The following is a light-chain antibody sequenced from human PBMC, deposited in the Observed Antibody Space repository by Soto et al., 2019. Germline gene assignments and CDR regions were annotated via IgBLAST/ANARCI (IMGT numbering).Light chain of an antibody. Sequence: EIVLTQSPGTLSLSPGERATLSCRASQSVSSSYLAWYQQKPGQAPRLLIYGASGRATGIPDRFGGSGSGTDFTLTITRLEPEDFAVYYCQQYGSSPGITFGQGTRLAIK. CDR2: GAS. J-gene: IGKJ5*01. CDR3: QQYGSSPGIT. CDR1: QSVSSSY. V-gene: IGKV3-20*01.